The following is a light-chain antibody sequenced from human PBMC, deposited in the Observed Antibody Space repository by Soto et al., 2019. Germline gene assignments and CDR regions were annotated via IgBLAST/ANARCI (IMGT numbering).Light chain of an antibody. CDR3: QQYNSYST. Sequence: DIQMTRSPSTLSASVGDRVTITCRASQSIRSWLAWYQQKPGKAPKLLIYKASSLESGVPSRFSGSGSGTEFTLTISSLQPDDFATYYCQQYNSYSTFGQGTRLEIK. CDR2: KAS. V-gene: IGKV1-5*03. CDR1: QSIRSW. J-gene: IGKJ5*01.